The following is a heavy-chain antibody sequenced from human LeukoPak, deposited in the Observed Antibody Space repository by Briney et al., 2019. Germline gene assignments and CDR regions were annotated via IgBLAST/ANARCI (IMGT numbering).Heavy chain of an antibody. CDR1: GYTFTGYY. Sequence: GASVKVSCKASGYTFTGYYIHWVRQAPGQGLEWMGWINPNSSGTNYAQKFQGRVTMARDTSISTAYMELSRLRSDDTAVYYCASSVVPAAIHAFDIWGQGTMVTVSS. CDR2: INPNSSGT. J-gene: IGHJ3*02. CDR3: ASSVVPAAIHAFDI. V-gene: IGHV1-2*02. D-gene: IGHD2-2*01.